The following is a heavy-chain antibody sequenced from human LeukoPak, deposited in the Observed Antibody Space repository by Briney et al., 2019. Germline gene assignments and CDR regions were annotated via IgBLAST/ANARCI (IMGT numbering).Heavy chain of an antibody. CDR2: IYYSGST. CDR1: GGSISSGDYY. Sequence: SQTLSLTCTVSGGSISSGDYYWSWIRQPPGKGLEWIGYIYYSGSTYYNPSLKSRVTISVDTSKNQFSLKLSSVTAADTAVYYCARGGDDYVWGSYPEAFDIWGQGTMVTVSS. CDR3: ARGGDDYVWGSYPEAFDI. V-gene: IGHV4-30-4*01. J-gene: IGHJ3*02. D-gene: IGHD3-16*02.